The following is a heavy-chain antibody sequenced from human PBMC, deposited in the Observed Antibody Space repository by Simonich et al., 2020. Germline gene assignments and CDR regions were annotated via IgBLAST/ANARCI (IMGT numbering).Heavy chain of an antibody. CDR1: GGSISSYY. CDR3: ASRGWSGYYDY. V-gene: IGHV4-59*08. Sequence: QVQLQESGPGLVKPSETLSLTCTVSGGSISSYYWSWIRQPPGKGLEWIGYIYYSGTPNYHPSLKSRVTISVDTSKNQFSLKLSSVTAADTAVYYCASRGWSGYYDYWGQGTLVTVSS. D-gene: IGHD3-3*01. J-gene: IGHJ4*02. CDR2: IYYSGTP.